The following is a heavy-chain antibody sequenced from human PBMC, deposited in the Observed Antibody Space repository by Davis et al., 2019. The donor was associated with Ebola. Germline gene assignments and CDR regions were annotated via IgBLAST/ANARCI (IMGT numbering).Heavy chain of an antibody. CDR2: IYYSGST. CDR1: GGSFSGYY. V-gene: IGHV4-34*09. CDR3: ARGIDYDFWSGPTFDY. D-gene: IGHD3-3*01. J-gene: IGHJ4*02. Sequence: SETLSLTCAVYGGSFSGYYWSWIRQPPGKGLEWIGYIYYSGSTYYNPSLKSRVTISVDTSKNQFSLKLSSVTAADTAVYYCARGIDYDFWSGPTFDYWGQGTLVTVSS.